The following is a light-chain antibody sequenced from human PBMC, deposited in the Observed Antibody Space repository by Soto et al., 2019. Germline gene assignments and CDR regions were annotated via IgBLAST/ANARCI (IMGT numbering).Light chain of an antibody. CDR2: DTG. Sequence: EIVLTQSPATLSLSPGERATLSCRASQSVHAYLAWYQQRPGQAPRLLIYDTGTRATGIPDRFSGSGSGSGTDFTLTISSLEPEDSAVYYCQHRSNWPPWTFGQGTRVEIK. CDR1: QSVHAY. J-gene: IGKJ1*01. CDR3: QHRSNWPPWT. V-gene: IGKV3-11*01.